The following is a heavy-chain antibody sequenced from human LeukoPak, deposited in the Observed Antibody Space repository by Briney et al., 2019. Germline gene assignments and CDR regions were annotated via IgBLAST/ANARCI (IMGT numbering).Heavy chain of an antibody. D-gene: IGHD4-17*01. CDR3: ARDYGDAFDV. CDR1: GFTFSSYS. CDR2: ISSSSSCI. J-gene: IGHJ3*01. Sequence: GGSLRLSCAASGFTFSSYSMNWVRQAPGKGLEWVSSISSSSSCIYYADSVKGRFTISRDNAKNTLYLQMNSLRAEDTAVYYCARDYGDAFDVWGQGTMVTVSS. V-gene: IGHV3-21*01.